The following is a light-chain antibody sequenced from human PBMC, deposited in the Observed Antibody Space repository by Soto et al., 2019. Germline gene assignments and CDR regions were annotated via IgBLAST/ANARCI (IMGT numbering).Light chain of an antibody. CDR1: QSVSSSY. Sequence: EIVLTQSPGTLSLSPGERATLSCRASQSVSSSYLAWYQQKPGQAPRLLIYGASGRATGIPDRFSGSGSGTDFTLNISRLEPEDFAVYYCEEDGSSPPVTFGQGTRLEIK. CDR3: EEDGSSPPVT. CDR2: GAS. J-gene: IGKJ5*01. V-gene: IGKV3-20*01.